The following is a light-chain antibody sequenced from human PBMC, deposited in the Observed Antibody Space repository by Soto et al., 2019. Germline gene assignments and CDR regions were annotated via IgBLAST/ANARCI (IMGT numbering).Light chain of an antibody. CDR3: SSHTSGNTRV. CDR1: TGDVGGYDY. J-gene: IGLJ1*01. V-gene: IGLV2-14*01. CDR2: EVT. Sequence: QSVLAQAASVSGSPGQSITISCTGTTGDVGGYDYVSWYQQYPYKAPKLIIYEVTNRPSGISNRFSGSKSGNTAFLTIYGLQAEDEADYYCSSHTSGNTRVFGTGTKVTVL.